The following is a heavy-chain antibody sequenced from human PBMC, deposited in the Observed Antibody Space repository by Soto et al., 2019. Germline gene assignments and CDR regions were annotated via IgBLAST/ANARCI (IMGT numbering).Heavy chain of an antibody. D-gene: IGHD3-3*01. CDR2: LDPEDGET. Sequence: GASVKVSCKVSGYTLTELSMHWVRQAPGKGLEWMGGLDPEDGETIYAQKFQGRVTMTEDTSTDTAYMELSSLRSEDTAVYYCATVLSFLSGKFLEWSINWFDPWGQGTLVTVSS. J-gene: IGHJ5*02. V-gene: IGHV1-24*01. CDR3: ATVLSFLSGKFLEWSINWFDP. CDR1: GYTLTELS.